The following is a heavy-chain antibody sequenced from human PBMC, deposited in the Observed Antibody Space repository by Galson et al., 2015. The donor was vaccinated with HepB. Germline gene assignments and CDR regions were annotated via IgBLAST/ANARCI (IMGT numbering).Heavy chain of an antibody. CDR1: GGTFSRYA. J-gene: IGHJ5*02. CDR2: IIPIFGTA. V-gene: IGHV1-69*06. D-gene: IGHD3-22*01. CDR3: SRTPPPYYYDCSGAEEP. Sequence: SVKVSCKASGGTFSRYAISWVRQAPGQGLEWMGGIIPIFGTANYAQKFQGRVTITADKSTSTAYMELSSLRSEDTAVYYCSRTPPPYYYDCSGAEEPWGQGTLVTVSS.